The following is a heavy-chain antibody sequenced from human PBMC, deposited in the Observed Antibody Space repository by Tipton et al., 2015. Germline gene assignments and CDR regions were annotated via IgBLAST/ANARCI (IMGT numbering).Heavy chain of an antibody. J-gene: IGHJ3*01. CDR3: ARDRTITAPNTLDV. V-gene: IGHV1-18*01. CDR1: NYSFRAFG. Sequence: QSGAEVKKPGASVTISCRASNYSFRAFGLNWIRQAPGQGLEWMGWIGGFLGQTKYAQKYQGRLVVTRDTSADIAYMELGGLRSDDTAIYYCARDRTITAPNTLDVWGQGTVVTVSS. D-gene: IGHD1-20*01. CDR2: IGGFLGQT.